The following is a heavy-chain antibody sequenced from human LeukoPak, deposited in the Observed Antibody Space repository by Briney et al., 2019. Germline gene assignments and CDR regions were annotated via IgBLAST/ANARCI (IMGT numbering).Heavy chain of an antibody. CDR2: ITSSGSTI. J-gene: IGHJ4*02. Sequence: GESLRLSCAASGFTFSDYYMTWIRQAPGKGLEWVSYITSSGSTIYYADSVKGRFTISRDNAQNSLYLQMNSLRAEDTAVYYCASTLVLVPAARFDYWGQGTLVTVSS. CDR1: GFTFSDYY. CDR3: ASTLVLVPAARFDY. V-gene: IGHV3-11*04. D-gene: IGHD2-2*01.